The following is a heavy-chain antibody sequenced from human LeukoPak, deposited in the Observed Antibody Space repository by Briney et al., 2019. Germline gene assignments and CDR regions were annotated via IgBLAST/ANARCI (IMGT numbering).Heavy chain of an antibody. V-gene: IGHV3-23*01. CDR3: AKDGGIAVAGTDY. CDR2: ISGSGGST. D-gene: IGHD6-19*01. CDR1: GFTFSSYA. Sequence: GGSLRLSCAASGFTFSSYAMSWVRQAPGKGLEWVSAISGSGGSTYYADSVKGRFTISGDNSKNTLYLQMNSLRAEDTAVYYCAKDGGIAVAGTDYWGQGTLVTVSS. J-gene: IGHJ4*02.